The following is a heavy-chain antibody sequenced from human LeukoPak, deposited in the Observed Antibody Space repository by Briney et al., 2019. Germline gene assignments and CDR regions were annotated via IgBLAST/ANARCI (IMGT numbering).Heavy chain of an antibody. V-gene: IGHV3-30*02. D-gene: IGHD5-12*01. Sequence: PGGSLRLSCAASGFTFSSYGMHWVRQAPGKGLEWVAFIRYDGSNKYYADSVKGRFTISRDNSKNALYLQMNSLRAEDTAVYYCAKEGAYSGYEVFDYWGQGTLVTVSS. CDR3: AKEGAYSGYEVFDY. CDR2: IRYDGSNK. CDR1: GFTFSSYG. J-gene: IGHJ4*02.